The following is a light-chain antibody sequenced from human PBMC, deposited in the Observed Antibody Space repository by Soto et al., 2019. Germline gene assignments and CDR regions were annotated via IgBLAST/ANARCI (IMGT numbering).Light chain of an antibody. Sequence: VLTQSPCTLSLSPGEGVTLSCRASQSVSSNYLAWYQQKPGQAPRLLIYDASTRATGIPARFSGSGSGTDFTLTISSLQSEDFAAYYCQQYNKWPPETFGQGTKVDIK. CDR3: QQYNKWPPET. CDR1: QSVSSN. CDR2: DAS. V-gene: IGKV3-15*01. J-gene: IGKJ1*01.